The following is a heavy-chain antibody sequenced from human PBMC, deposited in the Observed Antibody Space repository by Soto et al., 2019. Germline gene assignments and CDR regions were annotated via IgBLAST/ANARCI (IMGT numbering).Heavy chain of an antibody. Sequence: ASVKVSCKASGGTFSSYAISWVRQAPGQGLEWMGGIIPIFGTANYAQKFQGRVTITADESTSTAYMELSSLRSEDTAVYYCARELGYSYGLGYYYGMDVWGQGTTVTVSS. CDR2: IIPIFGTA. CDR1: GGTFSSYA. D-gene: IGHD5-18*01. J-gene: IGHJ6*02. CDR3: ARELGYSYGLGYYYGMDV. V-gene: IGHV1-69*13.